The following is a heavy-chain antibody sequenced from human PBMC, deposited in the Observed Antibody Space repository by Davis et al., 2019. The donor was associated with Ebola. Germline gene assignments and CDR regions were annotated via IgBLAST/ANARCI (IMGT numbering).Heavy chain of an antibody. Sequence: ASVKVSCKASGYTFPSYGISWVRQAPGQGLEWVGWINTHNGNTNLAQKLHDRVTLTTDTSTSTAYMEMRSLRSDDTAVYYSARDIVSGWYICDSWGQGTLVSVSS. CDR1: GYTFPSYG. CDR2: INTHNGNT. J-gene: IGHJ4*02. V-gene: IGHV1-18*01. CDR3: ARDIVSGWYICDS. D-gene: IGHD6-19*01.